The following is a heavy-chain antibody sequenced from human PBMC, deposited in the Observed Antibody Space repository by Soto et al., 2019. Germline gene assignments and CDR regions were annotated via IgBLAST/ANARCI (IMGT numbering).Heavy chain of an antibody. Sequence: PGGSLRLSCAASGFAFSNYAMNWVRQAPGKGLERVSGIVGSGGRAFYADSVQGRFTIPRDNSKNTLYLEMNNLRAEDTAIYYCAPVPAASSYYNTDVWGQGTTVTVSS. CDR1: GFAFSNYA. J-gene: IGHJ6*02. CDR2: IVGSGGRA. D-gene: IGHD2-2*01. V-gene: IGHV3-23*01. CDR3: APVPAASSYYNTDV.